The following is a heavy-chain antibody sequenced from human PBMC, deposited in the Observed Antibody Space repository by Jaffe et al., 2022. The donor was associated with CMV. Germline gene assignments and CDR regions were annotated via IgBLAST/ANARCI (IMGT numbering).Heavy chain of an antibody. CDR2: IWYDGSNK. CDR3: ARDAGEPLGELSLYFDY. D-gene: IGHD3-16*02. CDR1: GFTFSSYG. J-gene: IGHJ4*02. V-gene: IGHV3-33*01. Sequence: QVQLVESGGGVVQPGRSLRLSCAASGFTFSSYGMHWVRQAPGKGLEWVAVIWYDGSNKYYADSVKGRFTISRDNSKNTLYLQMNSLRAEDTAVYYCARDAGEPLGELSLYFDYWGQGTLVTVSS.